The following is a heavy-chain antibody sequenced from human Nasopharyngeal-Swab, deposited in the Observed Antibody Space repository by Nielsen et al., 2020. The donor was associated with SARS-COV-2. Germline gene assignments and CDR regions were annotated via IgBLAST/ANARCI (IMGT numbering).Heavy chain of an antibody. CDR3: AKFIAVAWCYYYGMDV. CDR2: ISYDGSNK. D-gene: IGHD6-19*01. V-gene: IGHV3-30*18. J-gene: IGHJ6*02. CDR1: GFTFSSYG. Sequence: GGSLRLSCAASGFTFSSYGMHWVRQAPGKGLEWVAVISYDGSNKYYADSVKRRFTISRDNSKNTLYLQMNSLRAEDTAVYYCAKFIAVAWCYYYGMDVWGQGTTVTVS.